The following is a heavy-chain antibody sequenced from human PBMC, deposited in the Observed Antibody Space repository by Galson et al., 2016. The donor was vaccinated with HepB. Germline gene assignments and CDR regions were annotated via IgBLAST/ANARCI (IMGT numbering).Heavy chain of an antibody. CDR3: ARDHSSNNIVWWFDP. D-gene: IGHD4-11*01. V-gene: IGHV1-46*01. J-gene: IGHJ5*02. CDR1: GYTFTSHY. CDR2: INPNGGST. Sequence: SVKVSCKASGYTFTSHYIHWVRQAPGQGLEWMGIINPNGGSTSYAQKFQGRLTVTRDTSTNTVYMELSSLRSEDTAVYYCARDHSSNNIVWWFDPWGQGTLVTVSS.